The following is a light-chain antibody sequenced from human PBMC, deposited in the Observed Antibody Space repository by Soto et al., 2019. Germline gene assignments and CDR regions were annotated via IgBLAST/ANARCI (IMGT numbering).Light chain of an antibody. CDR3: SSFAGNNNLV. CDR2: EVS. V-gene: IGLV2-8*01. CDR1: SSDVGGYNY. J-gene: IGLJ2*01. Sequence: QSALTQPPSASGSPGQSVTISCTGTSSDVGGYNYVSWYQQHPGKAPKLMISEVSKRPSGVTDRFSGSKSGNASSLTVSGLQAEEDADYYCSSFAGNNNLVFGGGTKLTVL.